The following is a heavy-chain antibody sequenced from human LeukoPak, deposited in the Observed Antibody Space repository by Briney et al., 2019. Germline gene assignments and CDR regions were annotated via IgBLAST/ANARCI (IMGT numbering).Heavy chain of an antibody. CDR1: GFKFSDSY. V-gene: IGHV3-11*01. CDR2: ITSGGTTM. D-gene: IGHD4-23*01. CDR3: ASGGDYVGIAATFRY. J-gene: IGHJ4*02. Sequence: GGSLRLSCVASGFKFSDSYMNWIRQAPGKGLEWISYITSGGTTMYYADSVKGRFTISRDDAKSSLYLHMNNLRTEDTALYYCASGGDYVGIAATFRYWGQGSLVTVSS.